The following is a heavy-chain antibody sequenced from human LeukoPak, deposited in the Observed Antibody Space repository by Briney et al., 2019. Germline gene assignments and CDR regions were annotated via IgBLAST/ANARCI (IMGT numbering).Heavy chain of an antibody. CDR1: GGSISSYY. CDR2: INHSGST. Sequence: KPSETLSLTCTVSGGSISSYYWSWIRQPPGKGLEWIGEINHSGSTNYNPSLKSRVTISVDTSKNQFSLKLSSVTAADTAVYYCARGQHIVVVTAIRRFWWFDPWGQGTLVTVSS. D-gene: IGHD2-21*02. CDR3: ARGQHIVVVTAIRRFWWFDP. V-gene: IGHV4-34*01. J-gene: IGHJ5*02.